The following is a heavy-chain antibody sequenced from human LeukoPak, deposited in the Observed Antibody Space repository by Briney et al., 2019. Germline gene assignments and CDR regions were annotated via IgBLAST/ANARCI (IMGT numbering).Heavy chain of an antibody. Sequence: GGSLRLSCAASGFTFSSYWMHWVRQAPGKGLVWVSRINSDGSSTDYVDSVKGRFTISRGSARNTVYLQMNSLRADDTAVYSCVSTWELLHWGQGTLVTVSS. V-gene: IGHV3-74*01. D-gene: IGHD1-26*01. CDR2: INSDGSST. CDR1: GFTFSSYW. J-gene: IGHJ4*02. CDR3: VSTWELLH.